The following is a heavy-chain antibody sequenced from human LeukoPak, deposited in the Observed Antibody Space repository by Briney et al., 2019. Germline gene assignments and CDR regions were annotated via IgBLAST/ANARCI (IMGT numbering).Heavy chain of an antibody. CDR3: ARVSSIAVAEGDY. CDR2: IYYSGST. Sequence: PSETLSLTCTVSGGSISSYYWSWIRQPPGKGLEWIGYIYYSGSTNYNPSLKSRVTISVDTSKNQFSLKLSSVTAADTAVYYCARVSSIAVAEGDYWGQGTLVTVSS. V-gene: IGHV4-59*01. CDR1: GGSISSYY. J-gene: IGHJ4*02. D-gene: IGHD6-19*01.